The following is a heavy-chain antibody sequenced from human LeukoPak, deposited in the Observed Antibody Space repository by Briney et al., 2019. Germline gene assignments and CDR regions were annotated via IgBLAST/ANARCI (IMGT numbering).Heavy chain of an antibody. J-gene: IGHJ4*02. CDR3: ARDRGLIAAWFDY. V-gene: IGHV3-48*02. Sequence: PGGSLRLSCAASGFTLSSYSMNWVRQAPGKGLEWISYIDSDTYGNTIYYPHTVKGRFTISRDNAKNSLYLQMDSLRDEDTAVYYCARDRGLIAAWFDYWGQGTLVTVFS. D-gene: IGHD6-6*01. CDR1: GFTLSSYS. CDR2: IDSDTYGNTI.